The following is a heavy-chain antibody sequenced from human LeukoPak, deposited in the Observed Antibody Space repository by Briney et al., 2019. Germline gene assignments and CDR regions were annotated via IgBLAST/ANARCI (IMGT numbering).Heavy chain of an antibody. Sequence: GGSLRLSCVASGFTFGKYWMSWVRQAPGKGLEWVANIKLDGSEKNYVDSVKGRFTISRDNTKNSPYLQMNSLRAEDTAVFYCVRDQYDTWSRRGNFDSWGQGTLVTVSS. CDR2: IKLDGSEK. CDR1: GFTFGKYW. CDR3: VRDQYDTWSRRGNFDS. J-gene: IGHJ4*02. V-gene: IGHV3-7*03. D-gene: IGHD3-3*01.